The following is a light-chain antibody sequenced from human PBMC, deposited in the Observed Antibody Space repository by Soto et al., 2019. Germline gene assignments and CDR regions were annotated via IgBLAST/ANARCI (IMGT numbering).Light chain of an antibody. CDR3: QQSYSTPWT. Sequence: DIQMTQSPASLSASVGDRVTITCRASQSMRTYLNWYQQKPGKAPNLLIHAASSLQSGVTSRFSGSGSGTDFTLTISSLQPEDFATYYCQQSYSTPWTFGQGTKVDIK. CDR2: AAS. CDR1: QSMRTY. V-gene: IGKV1-39*01. J-gene: IGKJ1*01.